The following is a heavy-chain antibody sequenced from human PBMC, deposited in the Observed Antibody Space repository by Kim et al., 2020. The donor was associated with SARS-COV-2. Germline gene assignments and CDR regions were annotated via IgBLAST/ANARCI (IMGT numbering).Heavy chain of an antibody. Sequence: GGSLRLSCAASGFTFSSYAMSWVRQAPGKGLEWVSAISGSGGSTYYADSVKGRFTISRDNSKNTLYLQMNSLRAEDTAVYYCAKDPKPRRYDILFDKTYNWFDPWGQGTLVTVSS. CDR2: ISGSGGST. CDR1: GFTFSSYA. V-gene: IGHV3-23*01. CDR3: AKDPKPRRYDILFDKTYNWFDP. D-gene: IGHD3-9*01. J-gene: IGHJ5*02.